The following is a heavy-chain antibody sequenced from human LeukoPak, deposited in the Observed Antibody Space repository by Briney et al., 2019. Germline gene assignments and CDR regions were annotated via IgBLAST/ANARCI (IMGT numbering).Heavy chain of an antibody. CDR1: GGSFSGYY. Sequence: TSETLSLTCAVYGGSFSGYYWSWIRQPPGKGLEWIGEINHSGSTNYNPSLKSRVTISVDTSKNQFSLKLSSVTAADTAVYYCARGRARNSLGYFQHWGQGTLVTVSS. D-gene: IGHD2-21*01. J-gene: IGHJ1*01. CDR3: ARGRARNSLGYFQH. CDR2: INHSGST. V-gene: IGHV4-34*01.